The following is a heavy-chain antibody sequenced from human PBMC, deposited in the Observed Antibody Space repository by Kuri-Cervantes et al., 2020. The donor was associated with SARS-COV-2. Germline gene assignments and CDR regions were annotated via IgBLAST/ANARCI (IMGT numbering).Heavy chain of an antibody. Sequence: GESLKISCAASGFTFDDYGMSWVRQAPGKGLEWVSGINWNGGSTGYADSVKGRFTISRDNAKNSLYLQMNSLRAEDTAVYYCASSPRYALDIWGQGTMVTVSS. CDR3: ASSPRYALDI. J-gene: IGHJ3*02. V-gene: IGHV3-20*04. CDR2: INWNGGST. CDR1: GFTFDDYG. D-gene: IGHD6-6*01.